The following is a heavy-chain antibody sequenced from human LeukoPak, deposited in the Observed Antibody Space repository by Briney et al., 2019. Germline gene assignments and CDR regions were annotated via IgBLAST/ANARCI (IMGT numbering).Heavy chain of an antibody. CDR1: GFTFITYW. J-gene: IGHJ6*02. V-gene: IGHV3-7*04. CDR3: ARDMDV. CDR2: INQDGSAK. Sequence: GGSLRLSCAASGFTFITYWMTWVRQAPGKGLEWVANINQDGSAKFYVDSVMGRFTISRDNARNSLSLQMNSLRAEDTAVYFCARDMDVRGQGTTVTVSS.